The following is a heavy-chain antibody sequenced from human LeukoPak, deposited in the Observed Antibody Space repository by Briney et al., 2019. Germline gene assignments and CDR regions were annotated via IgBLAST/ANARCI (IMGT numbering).Heavy chain of an antibody. CDR3: ARRGGQGLSDIAAAGPYFDY. CDR1: GGSISSSSYY. Sequence: SETLSLTCTVSGGSISSSSYYWGWIRQPPGKGLEWIGSIYYSGSTYYNPSLKSRVTISVDTSKNQFSLKLSSVTAAGTAVYYCARRGGQGLSDIAAAGPYFDYWGQGTLVTVSS. D-gene: IGHD6-13*01. V-gene: IGHV4-39*07. J-gene: IGHJ4*02. CDR2: IYYSGST.